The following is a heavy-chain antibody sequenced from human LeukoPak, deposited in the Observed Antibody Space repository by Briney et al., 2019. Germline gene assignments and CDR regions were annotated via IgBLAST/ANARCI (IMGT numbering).Heavy chain of an antibody. Sequence: ASVKVSCKASGYTFTSFGIIWVRQAPGQGLVWMGWISAYNGNANYAQKVQGRITMTTDRSTSTAYMELRSLRPDDTAVYYCARDNLGFDYWGQGTLVTVS. D-gene: IGHD7-27*01. CDR3: ARDNLGFDY. CDR2: ISAYNGNA. V-gene: IGHV1-18*01. J-gene: IGHJ4*02. CDR1: GYTFTSFG.